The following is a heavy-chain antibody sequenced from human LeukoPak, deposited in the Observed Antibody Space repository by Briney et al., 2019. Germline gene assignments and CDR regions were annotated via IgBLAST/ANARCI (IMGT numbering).Heavy chain of an antibody. D-gene: IGHD6-19*01. CDR3: ARDDNSNGWPSTEYFDY. CDR1: GFTFSSYS. Sequence: GGSLRLSCAASGFTFSSYSMNWVRQAPGKGLEWVSYISSSSSSIYYADPVKGRFTISRDNAKNSLYLQMNSLRAEDTAVYYCARDDNSNGWPSTEYFDYWGQGALVTVSS. V-gene: IGHV3-48*04. J-gene: IGHJ4*02. CDR2: ISSSSSSI.